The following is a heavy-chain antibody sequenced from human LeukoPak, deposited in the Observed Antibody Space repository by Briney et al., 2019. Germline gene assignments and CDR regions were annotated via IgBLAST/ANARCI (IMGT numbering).Heavy chain of an antibody. CDR3: ASSDYDFWSGYGWFDP. V-gene: IGHV4-31*03. CDR1: GGSISSGGYY. CDR2: IYYSGST. J-gene: IGHJ5*02. D-gene: IGHD3-3*01. Sequence: PSETLSLTCTVSGGSISSGGYYWSWIRQHPGKGLEWIGYIYYSGSTYYNPSLKSRVTISVDTSKNQLSLKLSSVTAADTAVYYCASSDYDFWSGYGWFDPWGQGTLVTVSS.